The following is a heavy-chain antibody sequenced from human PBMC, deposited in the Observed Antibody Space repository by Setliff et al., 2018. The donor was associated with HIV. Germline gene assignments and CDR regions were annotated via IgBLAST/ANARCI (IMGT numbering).Heavy chain of an antibody. CDR2: ISYDGSEK. J-gene: IGHJ5*02. D-gene: IGHD3-10*01. CDR1: GFTFGSYA. V-gene: IGHV3-30*04. Sequence: HPGGSLRLSCAASGFTFGSYAMHWVRQAPGRGLEWVAAISYDGSEKFYADSVMGRLPISRDNSKNSQYLQMNSLGSEDTAVYYCASRIDNSGTFPDKNWFDTWCQGSLVTVSS. CDR3: ASRIDNSGTFPDKNWFDT.